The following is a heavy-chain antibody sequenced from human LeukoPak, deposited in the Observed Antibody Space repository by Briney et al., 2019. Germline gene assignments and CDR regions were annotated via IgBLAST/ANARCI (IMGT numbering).Heavy chain of an antibody. V-gene: IGHV3-30*18. Sequence: GRFLRLSCAASGFTLSSYGIHWVRQAPGKGLDWVAVISDDGTSKHYADSVKGRFTVSRDNSKNTVYLQMNSLRAEDTAVYYCAKVLLSYLDYWGQGTLVTVSS. CDR3: AKVLLSYLDY. J-gene: IGHJ4*02. CDR1: GFTLSSYG. CDR2: ISDDGTSK.